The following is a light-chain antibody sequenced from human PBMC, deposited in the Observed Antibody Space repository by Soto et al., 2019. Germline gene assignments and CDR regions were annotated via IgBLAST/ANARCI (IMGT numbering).Light chain of an antibody. Sequence: AIQMTQSPSSLSASVGDRVTITCRASQGIRNDLGWYQQKPGKAPKLLIYAASSLQSGVPSRFSGSGSGKDFTLTISSPQPEDFATYYCLQDYNYPRTYGHGTQVDXK. CDR1: QGIRND. CDR2: AAS. V-gene: IGKV1-6*01. CDR3: LQDYNYPRT. J-gene: IGKJ1*01.